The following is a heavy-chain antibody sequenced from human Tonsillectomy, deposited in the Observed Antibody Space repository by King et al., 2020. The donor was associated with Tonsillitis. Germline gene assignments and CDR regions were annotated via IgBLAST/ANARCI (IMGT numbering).Heavy chain of an antibody. J-gene: IGHJ4*02. D-gene: IGHD1/OR15-1a*01. Sequence: VQLVESGGGLVKPGGSLRLSCAASGFTFSSYSMNWVRQAPGKGLEWVSSISSSSSYIYYADSVKGRFTISRDNAKNSLYLQMNSLRAEDTAVYYCARDPEPSVVEHRPRTLDYWGQGTLVTVSS. CDR1: GFTFSSYS. V-gene: IGHV3-21*01. CDR2: ISSSSSYI. CDR3: ARDPEPSVVEHRPRTLDY.